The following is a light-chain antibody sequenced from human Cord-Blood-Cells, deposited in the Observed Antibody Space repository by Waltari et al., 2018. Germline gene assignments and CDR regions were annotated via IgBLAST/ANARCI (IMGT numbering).Light chain of an antibody. CDR3: SSYTSSSTWV. CDR2: DVS. V-gene: IGLV2-14*01. J-gene: IGLJ3*02. CDR1: SRDVGGHNY. Sequence: QSALTPPASVSGSPGQSLTISCPGTSRDVGGHNYVSSYQQHPGKAPELMIYDVSNRPSGVSNRFSGSKSGNTASLTISGLQAEDEADYYCSSYTSSSTWVFGGGTKLTVL.